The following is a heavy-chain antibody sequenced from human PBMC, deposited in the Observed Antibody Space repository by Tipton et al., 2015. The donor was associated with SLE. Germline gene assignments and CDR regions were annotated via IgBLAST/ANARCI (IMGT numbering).Heavy chain of an antibody. CDR2: INPSGGST. V-gene: IGHV1-46*03. CDR1: GYTFTSYY. J-gene: IGHJ2*01. D-gene: IGHD2-8*01. CDR3: TSLANGISLPGDYFDL. Sequence: QSGAEVKKPGASVKVSCKASGYTFTSYYMHWVRQAPGQGLEWMGIINPSGGSTSYAQKFQGGVTMTRDTSTSTVYMELSSLRSEDTAVYYCTSLANGISLPGDYFDLWGRGPLVTVSS.